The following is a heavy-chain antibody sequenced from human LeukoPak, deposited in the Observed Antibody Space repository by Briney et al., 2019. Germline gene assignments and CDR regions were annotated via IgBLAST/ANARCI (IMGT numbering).Heavy chain of an antibody. D-gene: IGHD3-3*01. Sequence: GESLKISCAASGFTFSNYWMNWVRQAPGKGLEWVANIKQDGGEKNYVDTVKGRFTISRDNAKNSLYLQMNSLRAEDTAVYYCVRESQRDIWNGYNFDYWGQGTLVTVSS. V-gene: IGHV3-7*01. CDR3: VRESQRDIWNGYNFDY. CDR1: GFTFSNYW. CDR2: IKQDGGEK. J-gene: IGHJ4*02.